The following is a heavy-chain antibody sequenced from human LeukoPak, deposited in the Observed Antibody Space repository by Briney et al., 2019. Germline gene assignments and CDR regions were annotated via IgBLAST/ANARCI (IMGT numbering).Heavy chain of an antibody. D-gene: IGHD5-24*01. CDR1: GFTVSSNS. Sequence: GGSLRLSCAASGFTVSSNSVSWVRQAPGKGLEWVSVIYSGGSTYYTDSAKGRFIISRDNSKNTLYLQMNSLRAEDTAVYYCARSLAMATAYFDYWGQGTLVTVSS. V-gene: IGHV3-66*01. CDR2: IYSGGST. CDR3: ARSLAMATAYFDY. J-gene: IGHJ4*02.